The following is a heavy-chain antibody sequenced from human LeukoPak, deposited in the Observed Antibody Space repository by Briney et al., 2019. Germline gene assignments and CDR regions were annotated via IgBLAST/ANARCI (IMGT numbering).Heavy chain of an antibody. J-gene: IGHJ3*02. V-gene: IGHV1-2*02. CDR3: ARVGFVPAASSDI. D-gene: IGHD2-2*01. CDR1: GYTFTGYY. CDR2: INPNSGGT. Sequence: GASVTVSCKASGYTFTGYYMHWVRQAPGQGLEWMGWINPNSGGTNYAQKFQGRVTMTRDTSISTAYMELSRLRSDDTAVYYCARVGFVPAASSDIWGQGTMVTVSS.